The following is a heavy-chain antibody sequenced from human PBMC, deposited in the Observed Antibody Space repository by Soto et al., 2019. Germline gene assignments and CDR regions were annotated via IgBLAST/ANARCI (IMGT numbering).Heavy chain of an antibody. V-gene: IGHV3-23*01. CDR3: VKNSGWFNT. D-gene: IGHD3-10*01. J-gene: IGHJ5*02. CDR1: GFPFSSTD. Sequence: PGGSLRLSCAASGFPFSSTDMSWVRQAPGKGLEWVSTIIDTGTTVFYADSVKGRFTVSRDNSNNTLYVQMNNLRADDTAVYYCVKNSGWFNTWGQGALVTVSS. CDR2: IIDTGTTV.